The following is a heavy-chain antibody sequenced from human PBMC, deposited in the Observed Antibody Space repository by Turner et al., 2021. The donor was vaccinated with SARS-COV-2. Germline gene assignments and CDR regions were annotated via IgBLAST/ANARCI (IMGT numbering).Heavy chain of an antibody. Sequence: EVPLLESGGGLVQAGGSLRLSCAASGFTVSSNYMSWVRQAPGKGLEWVSVIYSGGSTYYADSVKGRFTISRHNSKNTLYLQMNSLRAEDTAVYYCASSSGYSGSWYLKHWGQGTLVTVSS. D-gene: IGHD6-13*01. J-gene: IGHJ4*02. V-gene: IGHV3-53*04. CDR2: IYSGGST. CDR1: GFTVSSNY. CDR3: ASSSGYSGSWYLKH.